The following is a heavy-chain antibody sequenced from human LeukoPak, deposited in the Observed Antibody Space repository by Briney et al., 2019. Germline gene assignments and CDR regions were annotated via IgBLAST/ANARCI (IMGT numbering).Heavy chain of an antibody. CDR2: ISGSGGST. Sequence: GGSLRLSCAASGFTFSSYGMSWVRQAPGKGLEWVSAISGSGGSTYYADSVKGRFTISRDNSKNTLYLQMNSLRAEDTAVYYCAKVGIWYYYDSSGYFLPYYWGQGTLVTVSS. J-gene: IGHJ4*02. CDR1: GFTFSSYG. CDR3: AKVGIWYYYDSSGYFLPYY. V-gene: IGHV3-23*01. D-gene: IGHD3-22*01.